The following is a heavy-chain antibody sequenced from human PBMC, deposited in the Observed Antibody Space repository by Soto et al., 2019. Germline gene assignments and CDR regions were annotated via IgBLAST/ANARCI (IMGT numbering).Heavy chain of an antibody. J-gene: IGHJ6*02. CDR2: VSYSGNT. CDR3: ARHPAAGPSPYYGMDV. CDR1: GDSMSSSSSY. D-gene: IGHD6-13*01. V-gene: IGHV4-39*01. Sequence: SETLSLTCTVSGDSMSSSSSYWGWIRQPPGKGLEWIGSVSYSGNTYYNPSLTSRVTVSVDTPKNHFSLKLSSMTAADTAVYYCARHPAAGPSPYYGMDVWGQGTTVTVSS.